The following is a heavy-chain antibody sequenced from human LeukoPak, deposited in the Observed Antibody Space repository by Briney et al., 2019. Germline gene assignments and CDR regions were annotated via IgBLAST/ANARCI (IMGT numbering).Heavy chain of an antibody. CDR1: GFTFSSYA. V-gene: IGHV3-23*01. Sequence: GGSLRLSCAASGFTFSSYAMSWVRQAPGKGLEWVSAISGSGGSTYYADSVKGRFTISRDNAKNSLYLQMNSLRADDTAVYYCATVHFGYFTFWGQGTLVPVSS. J-gene: IGHJ4*02. CDR2: ISGSGGST. CDR3: ATVHFGYFTF. D-gene: IGHD3-3*01.